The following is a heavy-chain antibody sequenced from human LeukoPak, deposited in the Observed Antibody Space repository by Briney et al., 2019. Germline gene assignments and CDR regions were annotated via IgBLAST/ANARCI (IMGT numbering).Heavy chain of an antibody. J-gene: IGHJ5*02. CDR2: IYTSGST. V-gene: IGHV4-4*07. D-gene: IGHD6-13*01. CDR3: ARAGIAAPYNWFDP. CDR1: GGSISSYY. Sequence: PSETLSLTCTVSGGSISSYYWSWIRQPAGKGLEWIGRIYTSGSTNYNPSLKSRVTMSVDTSKNQFSLKLSSVTAADTAVYYCARAGIAAPYNWFDPWGQGTLVTVSS.